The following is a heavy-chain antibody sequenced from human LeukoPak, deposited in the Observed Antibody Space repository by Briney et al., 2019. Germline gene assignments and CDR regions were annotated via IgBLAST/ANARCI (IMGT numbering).Heavy chain of an antibody. J-gene: IGHJ6*02. CDR2: ISSSSDYI. V-gene: IGHV3-21*01. CDR1: GFTFSDYS. D-gene: IGHD5/OR15-5a*01. CDR3: ARSRSVSNYKGMDV. Sequence: GGSLRLSCPASGFTFSDYSMSWVRQALGKGLEWVPSISSSSDYIYYADSVKGRFTISRDNARNSLYLQMNSLRAEDTAVYYCARSRSVSNYKGMDVWGQGTTVTVSS.